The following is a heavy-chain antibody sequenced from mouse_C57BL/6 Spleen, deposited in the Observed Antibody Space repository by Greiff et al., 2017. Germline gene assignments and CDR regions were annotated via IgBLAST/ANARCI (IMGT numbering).Heavy chain of an antibody. J-gene: IGHJ4*01. V-gene: IGHV1-53*01. CDR2: INPSNGGT. CDR3: ARVADYYAMDY. Sequence: QVQLQQPGTELVKPGASVTLSCKASGYTFTSYWMHWVKQRPGPGLEWIGNINPSNGGTNYNEKFKSKATLTVDKSSSTTYMQLSSLTSEVSAVYYCARVADYYAMDYWGQGTSVTVSS. CDR1: GYTFTSYW. D-gene: IGHD1-1*01.